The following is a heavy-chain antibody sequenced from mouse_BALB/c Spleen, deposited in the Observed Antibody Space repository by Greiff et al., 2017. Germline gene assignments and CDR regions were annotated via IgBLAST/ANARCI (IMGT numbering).Heavy chain of an antibody. Sequence: EVKVVESGPGLVTPSQSLSLTCTVTGYSITSDYAWNWIRQFPGNKLEWMGYISYSGSTSYNPSLKSRISITRDTSKNQFFLQLNSVTTEDTATYYCARVGLGYGNYIWGQGTTLTVSS. CDR2: ISYSGST. J-gene: IGHJ2*01. CDR3: ARVGLGYGNYI. V-gene: IGHV3-2*02. CDR1: GYSITSDYA. D-gene: IGHD2-1*01.